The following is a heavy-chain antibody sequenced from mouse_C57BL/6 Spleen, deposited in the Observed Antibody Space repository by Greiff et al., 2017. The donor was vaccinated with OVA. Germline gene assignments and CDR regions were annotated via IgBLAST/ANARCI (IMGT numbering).Heavy chain of an antibody. D-gene: IGHD1-1*01. CDR3: ARDLEYGSSCWYFDV. V-gene: IGHV5-16*01. CDR1: GFTFSDYY. CDR2: INYDGSST. J-gene: IGHJ1*03. Sequence: EVQVVESEGGLVQPGSSMKLSCTASGFTFSDYYMSWVRQVPEKGLEWFANINYDGSSTYYLDSLKSRFIISRDTAKNILYLQMISLKSEDTATYYCARDLEYGSSCWYFDVWGTGTTVTVSS.